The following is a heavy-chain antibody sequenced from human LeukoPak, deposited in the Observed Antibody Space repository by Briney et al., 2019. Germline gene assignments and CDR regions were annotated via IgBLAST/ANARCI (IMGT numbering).Heavy chain of an antibody. J-gene: IGHJ4*02. Sequence: PGGSLRLSCAASGFTFSSYSMNWVRQAPGKGLEWVSSISSSSSYIYYADSMKGRFTISRDNAKNSLYLQMNSLRAEDTAVYYCARQVGRSTDFDYWGQGTLVTVSS. D-gene: IGHD2-2*01. CDR2: ISSSSSYI. CDR3: ARQVGRSTDFDY. V-gene: IGHV3-21*01. CDR1: GFTFSSYS.